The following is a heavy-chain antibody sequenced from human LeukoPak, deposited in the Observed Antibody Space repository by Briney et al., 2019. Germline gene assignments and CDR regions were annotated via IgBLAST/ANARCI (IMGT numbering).Heavy chain of an antibody. J-gene: IGHJ1*01. CDR1: GFTFSSYS. CDR3: ARLDRGDHGGL. D-gene: IGHD4-17*01. V-gene: IGHV3-48*01. Sequence: PGGSLRLSCAASGFTFSSYSMNWVRQAPGKGLEWVSYISSSSSAICYADSVKGRFTISRDNANNSLYLQMNSLRAEDTAVYYSARLDRGDHGGLWGQGNLVTVSS. CDR2: ISSSSSAI.